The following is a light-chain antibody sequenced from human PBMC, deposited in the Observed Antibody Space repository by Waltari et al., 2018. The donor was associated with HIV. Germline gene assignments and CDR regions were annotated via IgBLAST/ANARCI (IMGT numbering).Light chain of an antibody. J-gene: IGKJ4*01. V-gene: IGKV3-11*01. Sequence: EIVLTQSQVTLSLSPGERATLSCRASRSVTSYLAWYQQKPGQSHRLLISATSNRATDIPARFSGIGSGTDFTLTISSLGPEDSAVYYCQQRTNWPPVLIFGGGTKVEIK. CDR3: QQRTNWPPVLI. CDR1: RSVTSY. CDR2: ATS.